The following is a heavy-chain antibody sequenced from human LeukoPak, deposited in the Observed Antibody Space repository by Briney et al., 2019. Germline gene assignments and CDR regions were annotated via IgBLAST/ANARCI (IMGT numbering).Heavy chain of an antibody. J-gene: IGHJ4*02. Sequence: GGTLRLSCAASGLTFSSNYKSWASQAPGKGLEGVSVFFSGGSTYYADSLMGRFTISRHNSKNTLYLQMNSLRAEDTAVYYCARAHSSGWYYFDYWGQGTLVTVSS. CDR1: GLTFSSNY. D-gene: IGHD6-19*01. CDR2: FFSGGST. V-gene: IGHV3-53*04. CDR3: ARAHSSGWYYFDY.